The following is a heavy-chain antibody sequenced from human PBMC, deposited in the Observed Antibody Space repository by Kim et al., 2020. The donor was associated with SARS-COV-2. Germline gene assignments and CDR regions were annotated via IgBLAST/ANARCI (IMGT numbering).Heavy chain of an antibody. CDR1: GGSISSYY. CDR3: ARQAYDSSGPAWYFDL. V-gene: IGHV4-59*08. Sequence: SETLSLTCTVSGGSISSYYWSWIRQPPGKGLEWIGYIYYSGSTNYNPSLKSRVTISVDTSKNQFSLKLSSVTAADTAVYYCARQAYDSSGPAWYFDLWGRGTLVTVSS. D-gene: IGHD3-22*01. CDR2: IYYSGST. J-gene: IGHJ2*01.